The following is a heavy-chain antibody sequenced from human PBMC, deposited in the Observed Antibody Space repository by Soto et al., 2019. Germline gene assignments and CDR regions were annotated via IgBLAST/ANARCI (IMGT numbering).Heavy chain of an antibody. J-gene: IGHJ5*02. D-gene: IGHD3-3*01. CDR3: ARDPHEFWTSYWFDP. Sequence: RASVKVSCKASGYTFTSYDIYWVRQAPGQGLELMGWISAYDGKTTYAEKFQGRVTLTTDTSTSTAYMELRSLRSDDTAIYYCARDPHEFWTSYWFDPWGQGTPVTVSS. V-gene: IGHV1-18*01. CDR2: ISAYDGKT. CDR1: GYTFTSYD.